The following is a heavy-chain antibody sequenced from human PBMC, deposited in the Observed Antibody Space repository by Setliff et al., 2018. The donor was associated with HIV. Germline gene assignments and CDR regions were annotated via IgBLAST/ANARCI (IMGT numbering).Heavy chain of an antibody. J-gene: IGHJ4*02. CDR2: ISSGNDII. CDR1: GFTFSDYY. Sequence: GGSLRLSCAASGFTFSDYYMSWIRQAPGKGMEWILYISSGNDIIYYADSVKGRFTISRDNAKSSLYLQMNSLRAEDTAVYYCAKTPSSGWYSLYLDYWGQGTLVTVSS. CDR3: AKTPSSGWYSLYLDY. D-gene: IGHD6-19*01. V-gene: IGHV3-11*04.